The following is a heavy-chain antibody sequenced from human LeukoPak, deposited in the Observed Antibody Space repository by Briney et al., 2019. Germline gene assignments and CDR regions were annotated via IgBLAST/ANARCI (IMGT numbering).Heavy chain of an antibody. CDR2: ISSSRSYI. CDR1: GFTFSSYS. V-gene: IGHV3-21*01. Sequence: GGSLRLSCAASGFTFSSYSMNWVRQAPGKGLEWVSSISSSRSYIYYADSVKGRFTISRDNAKNSLYLQMNSLRAEDTAVYYCAKDPGAGGFDYWGQGTLVTVSS. D-gene: IGHD1-26*01. J-gene: IGHJ4*02. CDR3: AKDPGAGGFDY.